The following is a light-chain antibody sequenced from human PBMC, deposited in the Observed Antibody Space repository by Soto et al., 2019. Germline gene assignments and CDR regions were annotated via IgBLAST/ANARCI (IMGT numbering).Light chain of an antibody. V-gene: IGKV1-6*01. CDR2: AAS. CDR3: QQLYTYPRT. CDR1: QDIRDA. Sequence: AIQLTQSPSSLSASVGDRVTITCRASQDIRDALGWYQQKPGKAPKLLIFAASTSQSGVPSRFSGSGSGTDFTLTISSLQTEDFATYYCQQLYTYPRTFGQGTNVDIK. J-gene: IGKJ1*01.